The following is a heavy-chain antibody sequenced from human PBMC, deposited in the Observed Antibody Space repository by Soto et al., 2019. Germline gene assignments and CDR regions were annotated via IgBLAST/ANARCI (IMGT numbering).Heavy chain of an antibody. CDR3: ARPDRVYIYYDSTYPDY. V-gene: IGHV3-30-3*01. J-gene: IGHJ4*02. CDR1: GFTFSSYA. Sequence: GGSLRLSCAASGFTFSSYAMHCVRQAPGKGLEWVAVISYDGSNKYYADSVKGRFTISRDNSKNTLYLQMNSLRAEDTAVYYCARPDRVYIYYDSTYPDYWGQGTQVTVSS. D-gene: IGHD3-22*01. CDR2: ISYDGSNK.